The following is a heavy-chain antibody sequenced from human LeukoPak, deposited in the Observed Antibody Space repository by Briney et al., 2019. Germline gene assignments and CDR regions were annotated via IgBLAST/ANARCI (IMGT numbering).Heavy chain of an antibody. Sequence: GGSLRLSCAASGFTFSSYAMSWVRQAPGKGLEWVSAISGSGGSTYYADSVKGRFTISRDNSNNTLYLQMNSLRAEDTAVYYCAKDLVYYDSSGYYLDYWGQGTLVTVSS. CDR2: ISGSGGST. V-gene: IGHV3-23*01. CDR1: GFTFSSYA. CDR3: AKDLVYYDSSGYYLDY. D-gene: IGHD3-22*01. J-gene: IGHJ4*02.